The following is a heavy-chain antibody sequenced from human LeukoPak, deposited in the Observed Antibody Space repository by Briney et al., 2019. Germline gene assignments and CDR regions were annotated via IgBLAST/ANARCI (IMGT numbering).Heavy chain of an antibody. CDR3: AKDRPHSSGWGTPADF. CDR1: GFTFNTYG. J-gene: IGHJ4*02. Sequence: GGSLRLSCAASGFTFNTYGMHWVRQAPVKGLEWVAYVPFDGIKKFYADSVRGRFTISRDNSRNTLYLQLNSLRPDDTAVYYCAKDRPHSSGWGTPADFWGQGTLVTVPS. CDR2: VPFDGIKK. V-gene: IGHV3-30*02. D-gene: IGHD6-19*01.